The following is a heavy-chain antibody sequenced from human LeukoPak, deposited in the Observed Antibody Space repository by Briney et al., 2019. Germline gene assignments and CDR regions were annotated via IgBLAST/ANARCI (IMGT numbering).Heavy chain of an antibody. Sequence: PSETLSLTCTISGGSISSYYWSWIRQPPGKGLEWIGYIYYSGSTNYNPSLKSRVTISVDTSKNQFSLKLSSVTAADTAVYYCARLNIAAAGTDAVDYWGQGTLVTVSS. D-gene: IGHD6-13*01. CDR2: IYYSGST. CDR3: ARLNIAAAGTDAVDY. CDR1: GGSISSYY. V-gene: IGHV4-59*08. J-gene: IGHJ4*02.